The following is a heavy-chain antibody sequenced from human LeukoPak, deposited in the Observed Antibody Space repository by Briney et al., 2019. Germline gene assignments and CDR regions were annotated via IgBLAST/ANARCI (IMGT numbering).Heavy chain of an antibody. Sequence: EASVKVSCKASGGTFSSYAISWVRQAPGQGLEWMGGIIPIFGTANYAQKFQGRVTITADKSTSTAYMELSSLRSEDTAVYYCASTRGYSYDDAFDIWGQGTMVTVSS. V-gene: IGHV1-69*06. D-gene: IGHD5-18*01. CDR2: IIPIFGTA. CDR1: GGTFSSYA. CDR3: ASTRGYSYDDAFDI. J-gene: IGHJ3*02.